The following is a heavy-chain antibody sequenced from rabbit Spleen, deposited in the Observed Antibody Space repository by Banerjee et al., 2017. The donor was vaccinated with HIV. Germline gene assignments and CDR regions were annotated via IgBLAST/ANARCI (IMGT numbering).Heavy chain of an antibody. CDR1: GFDLSSAYY. Sequence: QSLEESGGDLVKPGASLTLTCKASGFDLSSAYYICWVRQAPGKGLEWITCITISSGTTYYADWAKGRFTIPRSTSLNTVTLQLNSLTAADTATYFCARDLVAVIGWNFNLWGPGTLVTVS. D-gene: IGHD5-1*01. CDR3: ARDLVAVIGWNFNL. V-gene: IGHV1S43*01. J-gene: IGHJ4*01. CDR2: ITISSGTT.